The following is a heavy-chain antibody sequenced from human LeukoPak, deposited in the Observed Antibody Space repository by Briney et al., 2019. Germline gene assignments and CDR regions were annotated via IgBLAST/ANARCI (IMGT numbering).Heavy chain of an antibody. J-gene: IGHJ5*02. CDR3: AKDRLWFGESSWFDP. CDR2: ISGSGVTT. Sequence: GGSLRLSCAASGFAFSNYAMSWVRQAPEKGLEWVSAISGSGVTTYYADSVKGRFTISRDSSKNTLYLQINSLGAEDTAVYYCAKDRLWFGESSWFDPWDQGPLVTVSS. D-gene: IGHD3-10*01. CDR1: GFAFSNYA. V-gene: IGHV3-23*01.